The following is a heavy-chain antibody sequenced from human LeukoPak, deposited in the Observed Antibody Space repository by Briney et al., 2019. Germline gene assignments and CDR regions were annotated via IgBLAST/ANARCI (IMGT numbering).Heavy chain of an antibody. CDR1: GYTLSELS. J-gene: IGHJ3*01. D-gene: IGHD2/OR15-2a*01. Sequence: ASVKVSCKVSGYTLSELSMHWVRQAPGKGLEWMGSFDPEDDARIYAQKFEGRVTTTEDTSTDTAYMELSSLRSEDTAVYYCATDWGGGSAYFYDAFDFWGQGTMVTVSS. CDR2: FDPEDDAR. CDR3: ATDWGGGSAYFYDAFDF. V-gene: IGHV1-24*01.